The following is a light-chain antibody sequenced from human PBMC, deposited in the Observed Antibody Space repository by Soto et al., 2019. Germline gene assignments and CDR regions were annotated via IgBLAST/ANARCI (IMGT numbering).Light chain of an antibody. CDR2: DVS. CDR3: NSFTTTNTHV. V-gene: IGLV2-14*03. Sequence: QSVLTQPASVSGSPGQSITISCTGASSDVGGFDHVSWYQQHPGKVPRLLIYDVSSRPSGVSDRFSGSKSGNTASLTISGLQAEYEADYYCNSFTTTNTHVFGTGTEVTVL. J-gene: IGLJ1*01. CDR1: SSDVGGFDH.